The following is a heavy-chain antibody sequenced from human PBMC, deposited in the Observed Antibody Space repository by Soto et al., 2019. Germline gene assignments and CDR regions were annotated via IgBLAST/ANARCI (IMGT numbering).Heavy chain of an antibody. V-gene: IGHV1-3*01. CDR3: ARVYYDSGGYGVAFDI. D-gene: IGHD3-22*01. CDR1: GYTFTRYA. CDR2: INAGNGNT. J-gene: IGHJ3*02. Sequence: ASVKVSCKTSGYTFTRYAIHWVRQDPGQRLEWMGWINAGNGNTEYSQNFQGRVTISRDTSASTTYMELSSLRSEDTAVYSCARVYYDSGGYGVAFDIWGQGTMVTVSS.